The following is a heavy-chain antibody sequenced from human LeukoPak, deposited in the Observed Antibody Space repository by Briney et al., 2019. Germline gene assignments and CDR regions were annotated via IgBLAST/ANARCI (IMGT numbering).Heavy chain of an antibody. Sequence: SETLSLTCTVSGGSISSSSYYWGWIRQPPGKGLEWIGSIYYSGGTYYNPSLKSRVTISVDTSKNQFSLKLSSVTAADTAVYYCARQRYSSSSFSDYWGQGTLVTVSS. D-gene: IGHD6-6*01. CDR2: IYYSGGT. CDR3: ARQRYSSSSFSDY. CDR1: GGSISSSSYY. V-gene: IGHV4-39*01. J-gene: IGHJ4*02.